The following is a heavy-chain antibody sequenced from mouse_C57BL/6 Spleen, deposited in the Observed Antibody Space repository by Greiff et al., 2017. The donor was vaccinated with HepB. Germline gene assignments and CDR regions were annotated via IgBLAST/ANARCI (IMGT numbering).Heavy chain of an antibody. CDR1: GYTFTSYW. Sequence: QVQLQQSGAELVRPGSSVKLSCKASGYTFTSYWMHWVKQRPIQGLEWIGNIDPSDSETHYNQKFKDKATLTVDKSSSTAYMQLSSLTSEDSAVYYCARLAAQATYAMDYWGQGTSVTVSS. J-gene: IGHJ4*01. CDR3: ARLAAQATYAMDY. V-gene: IGHV1-52*01. CDR2: IDPSDSET. D-gene: IGHD3-2*02.